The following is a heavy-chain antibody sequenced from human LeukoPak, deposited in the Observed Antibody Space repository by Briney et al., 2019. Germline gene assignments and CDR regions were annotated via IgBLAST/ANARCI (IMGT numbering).Heavy chain of an antibody. J-gene: IGHJ4*02. Sequence: SETLSLTCAVYGGSFSGYYWSWIRQPPGKGLEWIGEINHSGSTNYNPSLKSRVTISVDTSKNQFSLKLSSVTAADTAVYYCARGTSDDYVDYWGQGTLVTVSS. CDR3: ARGTSDDYVDY. CDR1: GGSFSGYY. CDR2: INHSGST. V-gene: IGHV4-34*01.